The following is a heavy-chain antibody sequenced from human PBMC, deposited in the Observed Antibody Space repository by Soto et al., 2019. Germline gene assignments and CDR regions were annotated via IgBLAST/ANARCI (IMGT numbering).Heavy chain of an antibody. J-gene: IGHJ4*02. CDR1: GDTFTTNS. Sequence: QVQLVQSGAEVKKPGSSVKVSCKASGDTFTTNSLNWVRQAPGQGLEWMEGIIPVVGTTKYAQKYQDRVTITRDKSTNTAYMDMSSLRSDDPAVYYCARGLLYASTYFEYWGQGTPVTVSS. CDR2: IIPVVGTT. V-gene: IGHV1-69*06. D-gene: IGHD2-8*01. CDR3: ARGLLYASTYFEY.